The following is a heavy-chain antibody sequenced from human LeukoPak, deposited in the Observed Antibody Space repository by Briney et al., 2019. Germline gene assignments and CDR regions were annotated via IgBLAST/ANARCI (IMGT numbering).Heavy chain of an antibody. CDR2: VYYDGST. D-gene: IGHD2-15*01. J-gene: IGHJ4*02. CDR1: RGSINSRSDYW. Sequence: SETLSLTCTVSRGSINSRSDYWWAWIRQPPGKGLEWIGSVYYDGSTYYKPSLKSRLTISVDMSKDQFSLNLTSVTAADTAVYFCARQRAGRTWAFEHWGQGTLLTVSS. CDR3: ARQRAGRTWAFEH. V-gene: IGHV4-39*01.